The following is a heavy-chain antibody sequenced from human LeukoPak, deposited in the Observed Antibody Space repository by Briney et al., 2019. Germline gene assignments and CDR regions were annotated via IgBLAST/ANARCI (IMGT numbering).Heavy chain of an antibody. Sequence: GGSLRLSCAASGFTFSGSAMHWVRQASGKGLEWVGRIRSKANSYATAYAASVKGRFTISRDDSKNTAYLQMNSLKTEDTAVYYCAGNYYGSGSYADFDYWGQGTLVTVSS. V-gene: IGHV3-73*01. CDR2: IRSKANSYAT. CDR1: GFTFSGSA. CDR3: AGNYYGSGSYADFDY. J-gene: IGHJ4*02. D-gene: IGHD3-10*01.